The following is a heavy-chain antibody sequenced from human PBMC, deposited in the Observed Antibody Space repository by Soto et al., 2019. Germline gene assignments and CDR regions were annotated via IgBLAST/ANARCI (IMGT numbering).Heavy chain of an antibody. CDR1: GFTFSSYA. CDR3: AHPRGYGVFDAVDI. CDR2: ISGSGDST. V-gene: IGHV3-23*01. Sequence: EVQLLESGGGLVQPGGSLRLSCAASGFTFSSYAMSWVRQAPGKGLEWVSGISGSGDSTHYADSVKGRFTISRDNSKNTLYLQMNSLRAEDTAVYYCAHPRGYGVFDAVDIWGQGTMVTVSS. D-gene: IGHD4-17*01. J-gene: IGHJ3*02.